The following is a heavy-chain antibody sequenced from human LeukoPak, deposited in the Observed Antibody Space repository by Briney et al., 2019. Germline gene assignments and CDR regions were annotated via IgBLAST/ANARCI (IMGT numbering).Heavy chain of an antibody. CDR2: INHSGRA. V-gene: IGHV4-34*01. J-gene: IGHJ4*02. D-gene: IGHD3-16*01. CDR1: GGSFSSYS. CDR3: ARFDPGLGWAVDY. Sequence: SETLSLTCTVSGGSFSSYSWSWIRQPSGKGLEWIGEINHSGRANYSPSLQSRVTISIDTSKNQFSLILNSMTAADTSVYFCARFDPGLGWAVDYWGQGTLVTVSS.